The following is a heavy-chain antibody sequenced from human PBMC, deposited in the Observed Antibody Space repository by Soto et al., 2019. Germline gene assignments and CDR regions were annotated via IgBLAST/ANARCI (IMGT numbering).Heavy chain of an antibody. V-gene: IGHV3-74*01. CDR3: ARDIGGAGSY. J-gene: IGHJ4*02. CDR2: LNRDGSRT. D-gene: IGHD1-26*01. Sequence: AQLVESGGGLVQPGGSLRLSCAASGFTFSNYWMHWVRQVPGQGPVWVSRLNRDGSRTDYADSVRGRFTIFRDNARNTLYLQMNSLRAEDTSMYSCARDIGGAGSYWGQGPLVTVSS. CDR1: GFTFSNYW.